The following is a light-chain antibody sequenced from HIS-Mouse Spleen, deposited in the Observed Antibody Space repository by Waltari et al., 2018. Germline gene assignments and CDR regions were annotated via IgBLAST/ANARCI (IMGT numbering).Light chain of an antibody. J-gene: IGLJ3*02. Sequence: QSALTQPASVSGSPGQSITISCTGTSSDVGGYNYVSWYQQHPGNAPKLMIYDVSNRPSGVSNRCPGAKAGNTASLTISGLQAEDEADYYCSSYTSSSTRVFGGGTKLTVL. CDR2: DVS. CDR3: SSYTSSSTRV. V-gene: IGLV2-14*03. CDR1: SSDVGGYNY.